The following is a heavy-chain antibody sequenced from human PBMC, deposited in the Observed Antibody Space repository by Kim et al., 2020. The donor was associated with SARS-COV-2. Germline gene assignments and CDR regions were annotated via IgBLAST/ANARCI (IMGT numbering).Heavy chain of an antibody. CDR1: GGSISSSSYY. J-gene: IGHJ5*02. D-gene: IGHD6-13*01. Sequence: SETLSLTCTVSGGSISSSSYYWGWIRQPPGKGLEWIGSIYYSGSTYYNPSLKSRVTISVDTSKNQFSLKLSSVTAADTAVYYCARPAGIAAAGDWLDPWG. CDR3: ARPAGIAAAGDWLDP. V-gene: IGHV4-39*01. CDR2: IYYSGST.